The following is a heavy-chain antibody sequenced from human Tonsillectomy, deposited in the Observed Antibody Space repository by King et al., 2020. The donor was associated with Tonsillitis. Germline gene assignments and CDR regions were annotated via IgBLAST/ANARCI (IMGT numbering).Heavy chain of an antibody. CDR3: ARVEGSAVTTRRPYFSYGMDV. J-gene: IGHJ6*02. D-gene: IGHD4-17*01. Sequence: LQLQESGPGLVKPSGTLSLTCAVSGGSINSRNWWSWVRQPPGKGLEWIGEVYHSGSTNYNPSLKSRVTISVDKSKNQFTLKLSSVTAADKTVHYCARVEGSAVTTRRPYFSYGMDVWGQGTTVTVSS. CDR2: VYHSGST. V-gene: IGHV4-4*02. CDR1: GGSINSRNW.